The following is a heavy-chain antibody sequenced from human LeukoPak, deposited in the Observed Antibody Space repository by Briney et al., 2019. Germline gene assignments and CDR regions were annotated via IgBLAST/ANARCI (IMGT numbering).Heavy chain of an antibody. CDR1: GFTFSSYA. J-gene: IGHJ4*02. V-gene: IGHV3-30-3*01. CDR3: ARGHGSGSFLIDY. Sequence: GGSLRLSCSASGFTFSSYAMHWVRQAPGKGLEWVAIISYDGSTTHYSNSVKGRSTISRDNSRNTVYLQMNTLRPEDTAVYYCARGHGSGSFLIDYWGQGTLVTASS. D-gene: IGHD3-10*01. CDR2: ISYDGSTT.